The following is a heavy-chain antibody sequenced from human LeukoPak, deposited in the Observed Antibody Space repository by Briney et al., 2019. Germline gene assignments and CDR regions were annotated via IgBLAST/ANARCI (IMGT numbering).Heavy chain of an antibody. D-gene: IGHD1-26*01. Sequence: PGGSLRLSCAASGFTFSLYSMTWVRQAPGKGLEWVANIAPDGSTQNYVDSLEGRFTISRDNPKNSLYLQMHSLRAEDAAVYYCARAIGGAIDHWSQGTLVTVSS. CDR1: GFTFSLYS. J-gene: IGHJ4*02. V-gene: IGHV3-7*01. CDR3: ARAIGGAIDH. CDR2: IAPDGSTQ.